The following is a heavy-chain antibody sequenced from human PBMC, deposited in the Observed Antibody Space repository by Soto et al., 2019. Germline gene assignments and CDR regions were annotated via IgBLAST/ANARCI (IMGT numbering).Heavy chain of an antibody. CDR3: ARDNLPFRIVGATPSDY. V-gene: IGHV1-18*04. D-gene: IGHD1-26*01. CDR2: ISAYNGNT. Sequence: QVQLVQSGAEVKKPGASVRVSCKASGYTFTSYGISWVRQAPGQGLEWMGWISAYNGNTNYAQKLQGRVTMTTDTSTSTAYMELRSLRSDDTAVYYCARDNLPFRIVGATPSDYWGQGTLVTVSS. CDR1: GYTFTSYG. J-gene: IGHJ4*02.